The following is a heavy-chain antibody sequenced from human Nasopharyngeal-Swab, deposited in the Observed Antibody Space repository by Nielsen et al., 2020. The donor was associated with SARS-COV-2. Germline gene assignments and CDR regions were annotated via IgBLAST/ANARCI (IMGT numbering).Heavy chain of an antibody. CDR3: ARTTTVTPDFDY. CDR2: IYYSGST. J-gene: IGHJ4*02. CDR1: GGSISSGGYC. D-gene: IGHD4-17*01. V-gene: IGHV4-31*03. Sequence: SETLSLTCTVSGGSISSGGYCWSWIRQHPGKGLEWIGYIYYSGSTYYNPSLKSRVTISVDTSKNQFSLKLSSVTAADTAVYYCARTTTVTPDFDYWGQGTLVTVSS.